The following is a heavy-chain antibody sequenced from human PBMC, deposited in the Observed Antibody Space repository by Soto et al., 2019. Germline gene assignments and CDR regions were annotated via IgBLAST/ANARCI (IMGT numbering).Heavy chain of an antibody. Sequence: EVQLVESGGGLIQPGGSLRLSCAASGFTVSSNYMSWVGQAPGKGLEWVSVIYSGGSTYYADSVKGRFTISRDNSKNTLYLQMNSLRAEDTAVYYCARGHCSGGSCYSYWFDPWGQGTLVTVSS. J-gene: IGHJ5*02. CDR3: ARGHCSGGSCYSYWFDP. CDR1: GFTVSSNY. CDR2: IYSGGST. D-gene: IGHD2-15*01. V-gene: IGHV3-53*01.